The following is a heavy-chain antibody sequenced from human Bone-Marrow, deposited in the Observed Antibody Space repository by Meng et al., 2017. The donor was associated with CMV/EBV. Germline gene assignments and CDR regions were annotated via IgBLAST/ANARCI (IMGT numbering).Heavy chain of an antibody. V-gene: IGHV1-18*01. J-gene: IGHJ4*02. CDR2: ISAYNGDT. CDR1: GYIFTKYG. Sequence: ASVKVSCKASGYIFTKYGVNWMRQAPGQGPEWMGWISAYNGDTLYEPKVQGRVTMTTDTSTSTAYMELRGLRSDDTAVYYCARDAGTIAVSGIGDYWGQGTLVTVSS. CDR3: ARDAGTIAVSGIGDY. D-gene: IGHD6-19*01.